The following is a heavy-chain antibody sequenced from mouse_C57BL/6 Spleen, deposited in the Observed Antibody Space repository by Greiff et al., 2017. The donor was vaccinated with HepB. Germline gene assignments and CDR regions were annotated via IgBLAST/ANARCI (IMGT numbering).Heavy chain of an antibody. CDR3: AFYYGSGRYYFDS. J-gene: IGHJ2*01. CDR2: ILPGSGST. CDR1: GYTFTGYW. V-gene: IGHV1-9*01. Sequence: VQLQQSGAELMKPGASVKLSCKATGYTFTGYWIEWVKQRPGHGLEWIGEILPGSGSTNYNEKFKGKATFTADTSSNTAYMQLSSLTTEDSAIYYCAFYYGSGRYYFDSWGQGTTLTVSS. D-gene: IGHD1-1*01.